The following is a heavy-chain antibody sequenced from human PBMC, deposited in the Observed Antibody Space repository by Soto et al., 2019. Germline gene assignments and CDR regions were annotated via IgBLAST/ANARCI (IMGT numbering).Heavy chain of an antibody. Sequence: GXSVKVSCKASVYTFTNHGIRWARQAPGQGLEWVGWVSGYNDKTKSAQKFQGRVTMTTDTSTSTAYMELRSLRSDDTAVYYCARDFYPVAYFFDYWGQGNLVTVSS. D-gene: IGHD2-21*01. V-gene: IGHV1-18*04. CDR2: VSGYNDKT. J-gene: IGHJ4*02. CDR3: ARDFYPVAYFFDY. CDR1: VYTFTNHG.